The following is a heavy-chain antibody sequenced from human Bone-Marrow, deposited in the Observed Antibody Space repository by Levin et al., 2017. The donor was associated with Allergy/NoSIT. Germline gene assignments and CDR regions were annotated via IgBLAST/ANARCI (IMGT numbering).Heavy chain of an antibody. Sequence: GGSLRLSCAASGFTFSSYAMHWVRQAPGKGLEWVAVISYDGSNKYYADSVKGRFTISRDNSKNTLYLQMNSLRAEDTAVYYCARDLSPVLLWFGELVNWGQGTLVTVSS. CDR2: ISYDGSNK. CDR3: ARDLSPVLLWFGELVN. V-gene: IGHV3-30-3*01. D-gene: IGHD3-10*01. CDR1: GFTFSSYA. J-gene: IGHJ4*02.